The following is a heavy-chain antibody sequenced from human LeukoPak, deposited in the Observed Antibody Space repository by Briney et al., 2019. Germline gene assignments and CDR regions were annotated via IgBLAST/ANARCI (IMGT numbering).Heavy chain of an antibody. V-gene: IGHV1-46*01. CDR1: GYTFTSYY. Sequence: ASVKVSCKASGYTFTSYYMHWVRQAPGQGLEWMGISNPSGGSTSYAQKFQGRVNMTRDTSTSTVYMELSSLRSEDTAVDYCARRKGQTGGFDYWGQGTLVTVSS. CDR3: ARRKGQTGGFDY. D-gene: IGHD7-27*01. J-gene: IGHJ4*02. CDR2: SNPSGGST.